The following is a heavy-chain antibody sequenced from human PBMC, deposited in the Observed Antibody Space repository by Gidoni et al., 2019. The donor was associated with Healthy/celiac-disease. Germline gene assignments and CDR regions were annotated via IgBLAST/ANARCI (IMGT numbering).Heavy chain of an antibody. V-gene: IGHV3-11*01. Sequence: QVQLVESGGGLVKPGGSLRPSCAASGFTFSDYYMSWIRQAPGKGLEWVSYIGSGGSTMYSADSVKGRFTISRDNAKNSLYLQMNSVRAEDTAVYDCAREEGDCSSTSCFFDYWGQGTLVTVSS. CDR3: AREEGDCSSTSCFFDY. CDR2: IGSGGSTM. D-gene: IGHD2-2*01. CDR1: GFTFSDYY. J-gene: IGHJ4*02.